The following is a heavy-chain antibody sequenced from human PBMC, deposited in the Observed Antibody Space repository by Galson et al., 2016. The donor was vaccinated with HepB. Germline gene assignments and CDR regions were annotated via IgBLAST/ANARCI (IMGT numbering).Heavy chain of an antibody. CDR2: IISTGSDT. Sequence: SLRLSCAATGFIFSTQSMNWVRQAPGKGLEWVSSIISTGSDTSYADSVKGRFTISRDNGKNTLYLQMNSLRAEDTAVYCCARGIGGTDRRHWFDPWGQGALVTVSS. CDR1: GFIFSTQS. V-gene: IGHV3-21*01. CDR3: ARGIGGTDRRHWFDP. J-gene: IGHJ5*02. D-gene: IGHD3-10*01.